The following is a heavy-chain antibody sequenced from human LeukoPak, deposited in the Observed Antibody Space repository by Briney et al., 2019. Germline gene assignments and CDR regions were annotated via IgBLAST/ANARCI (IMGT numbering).Heavy chain of an antibody. J-gene: IGHJ4*02. D-gene: IGHD5-18*01. Sequence: PGGSLRLSCAASGFTFSSYAMNWVRQAPGKGLEWVSSLSDGGLSSFYADSVKGRFTIYRDDSQNILYLQMNNLSGDDTALYYCAFSPLGFNYGYAYWGQGTLVTVSS. CDR3: AFSPLGFNYGYAY. CDR2: LSDGGLSS. CDR1: GFTFSSYA. V-gene: IGHV3-23*01.